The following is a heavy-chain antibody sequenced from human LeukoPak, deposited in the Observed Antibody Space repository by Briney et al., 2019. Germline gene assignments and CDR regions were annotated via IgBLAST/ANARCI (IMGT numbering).Heavy chain of an antibody. CDR1: GGSISSYY. J-gene: IGHJ3*02. CDR2: IYYSGST. Sequence: SENLSLTCTVSGGSISSYYWSWIRQPPGKGLEWIGYIYYSGSTNYNPSLTSRVTISVDTSKNQFSLQLNSVTPEDTAVYYCASLRPPFCPFDPFDIWGLGKVAAAS. CDR3: ASLRPPFCPFDPFDI. V-gene: IGHV4-59*12. D-gene: IGHD3-16*01.